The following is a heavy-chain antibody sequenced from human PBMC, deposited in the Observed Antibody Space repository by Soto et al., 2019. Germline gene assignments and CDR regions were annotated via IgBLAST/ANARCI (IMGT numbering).Heavy chain of an antibody. Sequence: ASVKVSSKASGYTFTGYYMHWVRQAPGQGLEWMGWINPNSGGTNYAQKFQGRVTMTRDTSISTAYMELSRLRSDDTAVYYCARLAVAGTYFDYWGQGTLVTVSS. V-gene: IGHV1-2*02. CDR1: GYTFTGYY. CDR2: INPNSGGT. D-gene: IGHD6-19*01. CDR3: ARLAVAGTYFDY. J-gene: IGHJ4*02.